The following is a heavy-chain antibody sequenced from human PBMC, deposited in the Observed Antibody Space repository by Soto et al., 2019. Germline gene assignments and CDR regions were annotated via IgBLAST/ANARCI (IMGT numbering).Heavy chain of an antibody. Sequence: LRLSCAASGFTFDSYGMHWVRQAPGKGLEWVAFISYDGGNEYYADSVKGRFTISRDNSKNTLYLQMNSLRAEDTAVYYCAKSLAVAAGWFDPWGQGALVTVSS. CDR1: GFTFDSYG. V-gene: IGHV3-30*18. D-gene: IGHD6-19*01. CDR3: AKSLAVAAGWFDP. J-gene: IGHJ5*02. CDR2: ISYDGGNE.